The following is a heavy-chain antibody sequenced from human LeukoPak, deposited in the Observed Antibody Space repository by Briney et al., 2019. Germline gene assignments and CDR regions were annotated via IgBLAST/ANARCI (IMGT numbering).Heavy chain of an antibody. D-gene: IGHD2-2*01. CDR2: ISSSSSDI. CDR3: ARGLEEDIVVVPAAIGP. Sequence: PGGSLRLSCAASGFTFSSYSMNWVRQAPGKGLEWVSSISSSSSDIYYADSVKGRFTISRDNAKNSLYLQMNSLRAEDTAVYYCARGLEEDIVVVPAAIGPWGQGTLVTVSS. V-gene: IGHV3-21*01. CDR1: GFTFSSYS. J-gene: IGHJ5*02.